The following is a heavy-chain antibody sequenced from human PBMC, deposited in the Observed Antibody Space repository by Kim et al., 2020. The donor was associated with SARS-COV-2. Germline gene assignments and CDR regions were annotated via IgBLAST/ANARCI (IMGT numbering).Heavy chain of an antibody. J-gene: IGHJ3*01. Sequence: SAKNYVDAVKGRFTSSRDNAKNSVYLQMNSLRVEDTAIYYCARGGDYAFDVWGQGTMVTVSS. CDR2: SAK. V-gene: IGHV3-7*01. CDR3: ARGGDYAFDV.